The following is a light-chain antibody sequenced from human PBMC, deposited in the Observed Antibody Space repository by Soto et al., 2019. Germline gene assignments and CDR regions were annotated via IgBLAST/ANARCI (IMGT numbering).Light chain of an antibody. CDR3: QQYGNSVRT. CDR2: AAS. CDR1: QSVSNY. V-gene: IGKV3-20*01. J-gene: IGKJ1*01. Sequence: EIVLMQSPGTLSLSPGEIATLSCRATQSVSNYLAWYQQKPGQAPRLLIYAASSRASGIPDRFSGSGSGTDFTLTISRLEPEDFAVYYCQQYGNSVRTFGQGTKVDIK.